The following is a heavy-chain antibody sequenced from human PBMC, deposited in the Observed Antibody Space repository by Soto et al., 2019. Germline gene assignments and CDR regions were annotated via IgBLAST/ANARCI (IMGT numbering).Heavy chain of an antibody. D-gene: IGHD2-21*01. CDR3: ARYVITAGSFDY. J-gene: IGHJ4*01. CDR2: ISGSGGST. Sequence: PGGSLRLSCAASGCTFSSYAMSWVRQAPGKGLEWVSAISGSGGSTYYADSVKGRFTISRDNSKNTLYLQMNTLGAEDTAVYYCARYVITAGSFDYWGHVTLVTVSS. V-gene: IGHV3-23*01. CDR1: GCTFSSYA.